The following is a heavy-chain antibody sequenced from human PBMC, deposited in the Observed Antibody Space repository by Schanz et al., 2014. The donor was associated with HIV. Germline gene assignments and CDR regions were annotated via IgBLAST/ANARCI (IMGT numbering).Heavy chain of an antibody. Sequence: VQLVESGGGLVQPGRSLRLSCAASGFSFSTYGIHWVRQAPGKGLEWVAVISYDGIYKKYADSVKGRFTISRDNSKNTVHLQMNSLTLEDAAVYYCAKAITGNYYYYYGMDVWGRGTTVTVSS. J-gene: IGHJ6*02. CDR3: AKAITGNYYYYYGMDV. CDR2: ISYDGIYK. D-gene: IGHD3-10*01. CDR1: GFSFSTYG. V-gene: IGHV3-30*18.